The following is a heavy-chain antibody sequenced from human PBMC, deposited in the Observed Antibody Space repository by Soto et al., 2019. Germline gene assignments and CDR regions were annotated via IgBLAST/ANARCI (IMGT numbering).Heavy chain of an antibody. J-gene: IGHJ6*02. V-gene: IGHV4-61*01. CDR2: ISNSGST. D-gene: IGHD1-1*01. Sequence: QVQLQESVPGLVQPSETLSLTCTVSGGSVSGGSYSWTWLRQPPGKALEWIGYISNSGSTNYNPSLESLVSISIDPSKSQFSLKLRSVTAADTAVYYCARAPLETSIIGHSYYRGLDVWGQGTTVIVSS. CDR1: GGSVSGGSYS. CDR3: ARAPLETSIIGHSYYRGLDV.